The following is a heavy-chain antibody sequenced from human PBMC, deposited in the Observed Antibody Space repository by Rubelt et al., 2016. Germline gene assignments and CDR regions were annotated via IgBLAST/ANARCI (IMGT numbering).Heavy chain of an antibody. CDR3: ARGLMPGLLSLYFDY. J-gene: IGHJ4*02. CDR2: LNYSGST. D-gene: IGHD3-3*01. V-gene: IGHV4-34*01. CDR1: GGSFSDYY. Sequence: QVQLHQWGAGLLKPSETLSLTCTVYGGSFSDYYWSWIRQPPGKGLEWIGELNYSGSTAYNPSLKSRVTISVDTSKDQFSLKLSSVTAADTAVYYCARGLMPGLLSLYFDYWGQGALVTVSS.